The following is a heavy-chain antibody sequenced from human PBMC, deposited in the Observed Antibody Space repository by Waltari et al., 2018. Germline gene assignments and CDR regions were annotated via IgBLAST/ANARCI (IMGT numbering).Heavy chain of an antibody. V-gene: IGHV5-51*01. CDR3: ARQIGYDTSGERKDAFDV. J-gene: IGHJ3*01. D-gene: IGHD3-22*01. Sequence: EVQVVQSGAEMKKPGESLKISCKGSGYTFTNYWIGWVRQMPGKGLEWMGLILPGDSDTRDSPSCQGQVTISADKSINTAYLEWSALKASDTAMYYCARQIGYDTSGERKDAFDVWGQGTMVIVSS. CDR1: GYTFTNYW. CDR2: ILPGDSDT.